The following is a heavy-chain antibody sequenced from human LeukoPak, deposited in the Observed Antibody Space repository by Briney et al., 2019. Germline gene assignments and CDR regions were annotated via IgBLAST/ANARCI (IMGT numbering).Heavy chain of an antibody. CDR3: AKFLSSSLAYYMDV. V-gene: IGHV3-23*01. CDR1: GFTISSYS. Sequence: GGSLRLSCAASGFTISSYSMSWIRQPPGKGLEWISGISGSGGSTYYADYVTGRFTSSRDNSKSRRYLQMNSLRAEDTAVYYCAKFLSSSLAYYMDVWGKGTTVTVSS. CDR2: ISGSGGST. J-gene: IGHJ6*03. D-gene: IGHD3-16*01.